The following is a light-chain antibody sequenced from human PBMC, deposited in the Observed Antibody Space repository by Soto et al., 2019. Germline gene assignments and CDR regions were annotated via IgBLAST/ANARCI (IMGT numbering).Light chain of an antibody. CDR1: QTVRNNY. J-gene: IGKJ4*01. CDR3: KKFSSYPLT. Sequence: VLTHSPVARYLSRGVRATRSFLSSQTVRNNYLAWYQQKPGQDHRLLIYDAYSRATGIPDRFSGGGSGTDFTLTMRRLEPEDFAVYYCKKFSSYPLTWGGGPK. CDR2: DAY. V-gene: IGKV3-20*01.